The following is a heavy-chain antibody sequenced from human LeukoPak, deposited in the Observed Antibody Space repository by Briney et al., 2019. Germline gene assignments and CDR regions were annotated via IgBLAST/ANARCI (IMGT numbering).Heavy chain of an antibody. J-gene: IGHJ4*02. CDR1: GFTFTNHW. D-gene: IGHD6-13*01. CDR3: ARVGALSSSWLLY. CDR2: IREDGGHT. V-gene: IGHV3-7*01. Sequence: GGSLRLSCVTSGFTFTNHWMSWVRQAPGKGLEWVANIREDGGHTNYVDSVKGRFTISRDNAKNSLYLQMNSLRAEDTAVYFCARVGALSSSWLLYWGQGTLVTVSS.